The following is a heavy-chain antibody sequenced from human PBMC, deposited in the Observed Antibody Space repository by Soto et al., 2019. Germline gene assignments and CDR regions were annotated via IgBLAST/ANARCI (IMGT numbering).Heavy chain of an antibody. J-gene: IGHJ6*02. D-gene: IGHD6-6*01. CDR2: IYYTGST. Sequence: SETLSLTCDVSGGSVSSGSYYWSWIRQPPGKGLEWIGYIYYTGSTNYNPSLESRVTMSVDTSKNQFSLKLSSVTAADTAVYYCARDFSSSSSRGGMDVWGQGTTVTVSS. V-gene: IGHV4-61*01. CDR3: ARDFSSSSSRGGMDV. CDR1: GGSVSSGSYY.